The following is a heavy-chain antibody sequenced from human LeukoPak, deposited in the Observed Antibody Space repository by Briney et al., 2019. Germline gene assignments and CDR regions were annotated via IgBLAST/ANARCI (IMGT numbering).Heavy chain of an antibody. CDR3: ARDTVAGTGYYFDY. V-gene: IGHV3-30-3*01. Sequence: PGGSLRLSCAASGFTFSSYAMHWVRQAPGKGLEWVAVISYDGSNKYYADSVKGRFTISRDNSKNTLYLQMNGLRAEDTAVYYCARDTVAGTGYYFDYWGQGTLVTVSS. CDR1: GFTFSSYA. D-gene: IGHD6-19*01. J-gene: IGHJ4*02. CDR2: ISYDGSNK.